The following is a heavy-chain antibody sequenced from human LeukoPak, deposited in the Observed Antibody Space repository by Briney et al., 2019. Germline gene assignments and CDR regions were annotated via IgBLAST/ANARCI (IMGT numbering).Heavy chain of an antibody. V-gene: IGHV3-66*01. CDR1: GFTVSSNY. CDR2: IYSGGST. CDR3: ARDINSSWYGSDY. J-gene: IGHJ4*02. Sequence: GGSLRLSCAAFGFTVSSNYMSWVRQAPGKGLEWVSVIYSGGSTYYADSVKGRFTISRDNSKNMLYLQMNSLRAEDTAVYYCARDINSSWYGSDYWGQGTLVTVSS. D-gene: IGHD6-13*01.